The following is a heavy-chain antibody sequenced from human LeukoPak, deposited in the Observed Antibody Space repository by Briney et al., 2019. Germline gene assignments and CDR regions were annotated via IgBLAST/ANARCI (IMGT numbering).Heavy chain of an antibody. D-gene: IGHD3-3*01. J-gene: IGHJ6*03. CDR2: INHSGST. CDR1: GGSFSGYY. CDR3: ARGRRLRFLSPPEDYYYMDV. V-gene: IGHV4-34*01. Sequence: SETLSLTCAVYGGSFSGYYWSWIRQPPGKGLEWIGEINHSGSTNYNPSLKSRVTISVDTSKNQFSLKLSSVTAADTAVYYCARGRRLRFLSPPEDYYYMDVRGKGTTVTVSS.